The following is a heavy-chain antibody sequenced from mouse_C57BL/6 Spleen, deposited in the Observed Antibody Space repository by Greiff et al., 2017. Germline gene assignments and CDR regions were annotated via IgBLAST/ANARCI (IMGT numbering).Heavy chain of an antibody. D-gene: IGHD4-1*02. V-gene: IGHV5-17*01. J-gene: IGHJ2*01. Sequence: DVQLVESGGGLVKPGGSLKLSCAASGFTFSDYGMHWVRQAPEKGLEWVAYISSGSSTIYYADTVKGRFTISRDNAKNTLFLQMTSLRSEDTAMYYCGRQLGFYFDYWGQGTTLTVSS. CDR1: GFTFSDYG. CDR2: ISSGSSTI. CDR3: GRQLGFYFDY.